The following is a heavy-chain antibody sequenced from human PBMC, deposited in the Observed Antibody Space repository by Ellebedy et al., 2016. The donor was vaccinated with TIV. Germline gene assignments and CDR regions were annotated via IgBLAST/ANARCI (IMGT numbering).Heavy chain of an antibody. CDR3: ARDSLVPRTSALWY. V-gene: IGHV3-30-3*01. CDR1: GFTFSSYA. J-gene: IGHJ4*02. Sequence: PGGSLRLSCAASGFTFSSYAMHWVRQAPGKGLEWVAVISYDGSNKYYADSVKGRFTISRDNSKNTLYLQMNSLRAEDTAVYYCARDSLVPRTSALWYWGQGTLVTVSS. CDR2: ISYDGSNK. D-gene: IGHD6-13*01.